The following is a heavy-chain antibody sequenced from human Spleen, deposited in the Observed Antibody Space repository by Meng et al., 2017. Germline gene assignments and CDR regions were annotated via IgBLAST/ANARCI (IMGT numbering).Heavy chain of an antibody. J-gene: IGHJ4*02. CDR3: AKFHLERWSYFDS. CDR1: GFTFSSYE. CDR2: ISGDST. Sequence: GGSLRLSCAASGFTFSSYEMNWVRQAPGKGLEWVSFISGDSTYYADSGKGRFTISRDNSKNTLHLQLNSLRAEDTAVYYCAKFHLERWSYFDSWGQGTLVTVSS. V-gene: IGHV3-38-3*01. D-gene: IGHD1-1*01.